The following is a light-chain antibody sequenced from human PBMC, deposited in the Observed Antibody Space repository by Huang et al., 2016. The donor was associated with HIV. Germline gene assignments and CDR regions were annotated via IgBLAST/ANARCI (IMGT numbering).Light chain of an antibody. CDR1: QSVSSD. Sequence: EIVMTQSPATLSVSPGERATLSCRASQSVSSDLALYQQKPGQAPRLLIYGASTRATGLPDRFSGSGSGTEFTLTISSLQSEDFAVYYCQQYNNWPFTFGPGTKVDVK. CDR2: GAS. V-gene: IGKV3-15*01. CDR3: QQYNNWPFT. J-gene: IGKJ3*01.